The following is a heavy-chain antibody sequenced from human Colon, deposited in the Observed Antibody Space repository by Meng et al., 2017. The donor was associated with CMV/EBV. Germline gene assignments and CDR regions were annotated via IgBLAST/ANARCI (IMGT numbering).Heavy chain of an antibody. V-gene: IGHV3-64*02. Sequence: GESLKISCAASGFSFSSSSMHWVRQAPGKGLEYVAAISSDGRNKYYADSLKGRFTISKDNSKSTLYLEMGSLRPEDMGVYYYATDPSTVTTNYWGQGTLVTVSS. CDR2: ISSDGRNK. CDR3: ATDPSTVTTNY. J-gene: IGHJ4*02. CDR1: GFSFSSSS. D-gene: IGHD4-17*01.